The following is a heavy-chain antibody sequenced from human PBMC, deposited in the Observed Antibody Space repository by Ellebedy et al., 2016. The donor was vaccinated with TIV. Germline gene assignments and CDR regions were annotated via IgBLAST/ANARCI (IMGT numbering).Heavy chain of an antibody. Sequence: GGSLRLSXAASGFTFGSYSMNWVRQAPGKGLEWVSYISSSSSTIYYADSVKGRFTISRDNAKNSLYLQMNSLRDEDTAVYYCARGPLYGDYPNWFDPWGQGTLVTVSS. CDR3: ARGPLYGDYPNWFDP. CDR1: GFTFGSYS. D-gene: IGHD4-17*01. CDR2: ISSSSSTI. V-gene: IGHV3-48*02. J-gene: IGHJ5*02.